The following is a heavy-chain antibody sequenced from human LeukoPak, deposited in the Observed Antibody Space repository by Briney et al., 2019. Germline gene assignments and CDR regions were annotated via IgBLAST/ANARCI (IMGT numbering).Heavy chain of an antibody. CDR2: ISGSGGST. V-gene: IGHV3-23*01. CDR1: GFTFSSYA. CDR3: APDWYYYDSSGFEAFDY. D-gene: IGHD3-22*01. Sequence: PGGSLRLSCAASGFTFSSYAMSWVRQAPGKGLEWVSAISGSGGSTYYADSVKGRFTISRDNSKNTLYLQMNSLRAEDTAVYYCAPDWYYYDSSGFEAFDYWGQGTLVTVSS. J-gene: IGHJ4*02.